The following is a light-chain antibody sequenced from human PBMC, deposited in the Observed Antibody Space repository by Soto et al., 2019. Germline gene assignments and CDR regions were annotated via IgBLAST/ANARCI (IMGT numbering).Light chain of an antibody. CDR3: LQYKAYST. J-gene: IGKJ1*01. CDR2: DVS. Sequence: DIQMTQSPSTLYASVGDRVTLTCRASQSVSSWLAWYQQKPGKAPKLLIYDVSSLKSGVPSRFSGSGSGTEFALTISSPQPDDFATYYCLQYKAYSTFGQGTKVDIK. V-gene: IGKV1-5*01. CDR1: QSVSSW.